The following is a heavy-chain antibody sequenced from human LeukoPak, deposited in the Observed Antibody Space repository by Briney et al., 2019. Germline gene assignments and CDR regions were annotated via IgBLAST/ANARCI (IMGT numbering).Heavy chain of an antibody. CDR3: ARDSGGERYCSGGSCAPYYFDY. CDR2: IIPIFGTA. D-gene: IGHD2-15*01. Sequence: ASVKVSCKASGGTFSSYAISWVRQAPGQGLEWMGGIIPIFGTANYAQKFQGRVTITADESTSTAYMELSSLRSEDTAVYYCARDSGGERYCSGGSCAPYYFDYWGQGTLVTVSS. CDR1: GGTFSSYA. V-gene: IGHV1-69*13. J-gene: IGHJ4*02.